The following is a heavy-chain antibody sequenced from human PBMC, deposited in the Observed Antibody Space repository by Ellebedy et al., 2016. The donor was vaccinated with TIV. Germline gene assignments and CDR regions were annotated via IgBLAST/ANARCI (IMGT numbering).Heavy chain of an antibody. CDR3: ARHNCGGDCGFDY. J-gene: IGHJ4*02. Sequence: MPSETLSLTCTISGDSISTNYWSWILQPPGKGLEWIGDIFDNAITNYSPSLKNRVSMSVDTSKNRFSLSLHFVTAADTAVYYCARHNCGGDCGFDYWGQGTLVIVSS. CDR1: GDSISTNY. CDR2: IFDNAIT. V-gene: IGHV4-59*08. D-gene: IGHD2-21*02.